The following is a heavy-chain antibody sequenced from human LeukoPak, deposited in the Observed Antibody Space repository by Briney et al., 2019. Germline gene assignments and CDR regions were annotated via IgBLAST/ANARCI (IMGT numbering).Heavy chain of an antibody. V-gene: IGHV1-69*13. CDR3: ARGRFSGEYFDY. Sequence: ASVKVSCKASGGTFSSYAISWVRQAPGQGLEWMGGIIPIFGTANYAQKFQGRVTITADESTSTAYMELSNLRSEDTAVYYCARGRFSGEYFDYWGQGTLVTVSS. J-gene: IGHJ4*02. D-gene: IGHD1-26*01. CDR2: IIPIFGTA. CDR1: GGTFSSYA.